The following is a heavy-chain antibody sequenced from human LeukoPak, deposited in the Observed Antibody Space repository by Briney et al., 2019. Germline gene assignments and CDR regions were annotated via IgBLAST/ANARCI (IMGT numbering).Heavy chain of an antibody. J-gene: IGHJ4*02. D-gene: IGHD5-12*01. CDR3: AKDQGYSGYGPGDY. CDR1: GFTFSSYW. CDR2: ISGSGAST. V-gene: IGHV3-23*01. Sequence: GGSLRLSCAASGFTFSSYWMHWVRQAPGKGLEWVSGISGSGASTYYADSVKGRFTVSRDNSKNTLYLQMNSLRADDTAVYYCAKDQGYSGYGPGDYWGQGTLVTVSS.